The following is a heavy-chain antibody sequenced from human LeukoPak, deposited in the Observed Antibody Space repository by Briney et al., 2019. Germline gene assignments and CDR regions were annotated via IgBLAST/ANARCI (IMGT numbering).Heavy chain of an antibody. Sequence: GGSLRLSCGASGFTFSSYPMTWVRQAPGKGLDGVAPIKEAGTETFYVDSVKGRFTISRDNAKNSLFLQMNSLRAEDTAVYFCATDDLKNRGYYNIEDWGQGTLVTVPS. CDR1: GFTFSSYP. CDR2: IKEAGTET. D-gene: IGHD3-22*01. J-gene: IGHJ4*02. V-gene: IGHV3-7*04. CDR3: ATDDLKNRGYYNIED.